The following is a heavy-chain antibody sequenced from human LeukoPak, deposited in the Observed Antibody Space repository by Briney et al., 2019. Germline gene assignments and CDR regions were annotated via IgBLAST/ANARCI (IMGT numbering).Heavy chain of an antibody. D-gene: IGHD3-3*01. CDR2: ISSSGSTI. Sequence: GGSLRLSCAASGFTFSDYYMSWIRQAPGKGLEWVSYISSSGSTIYYADSVKGRFTISRDNAKNSLYLQMNSLRAEGTAVYYCARTPTYYDFWSGYYDYYYGMDVWGQGTTVTVSS. J-gene: IGHJ6*02. CDR3: ARTPTYYDFWSGYYDYYYGMDV. CDR1: GFTFSDYY. V-gene: IGHV3-11*01.